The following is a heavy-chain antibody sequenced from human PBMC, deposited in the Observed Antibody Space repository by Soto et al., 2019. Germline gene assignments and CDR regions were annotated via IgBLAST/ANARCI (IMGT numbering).Heavy chain of an antibody. CDR2: ISYDGSNK. Sequence: GGSLRLSCAASGFTFSSYAMHWVRQAPGKGLEWVAVISYDGSNKYYADSVKGRFTISRDNSKNTLYLQMNSLRAEDTAVYYCAREPPRDLWFGIHYYGMDVWGQGTTVTVSS. D-gene: IGHD3-10*01. CDR1: GFTFSSYA. J-gene: IGHJ6*02. CDR3: AREPPRDLWFGIHYYGMDV. V-gene: IGHV3-30-3*01.